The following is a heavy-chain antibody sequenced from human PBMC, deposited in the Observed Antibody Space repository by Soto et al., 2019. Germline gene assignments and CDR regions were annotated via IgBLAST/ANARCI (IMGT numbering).Heavy chain of an antibody. D-gene: IGHD3-22*01. CDR3: ARGPRRDYYDSSGPMGY. CDR2: IIPIFGTA. CDR1: GGTFSSYA. J-gene: IGHJ4*02. Sequence: SVNVSCKASGGTFSSYAISWVRQAPGQGLEWMGGIIPIFGTANYAQKFQGRVTITADESTSTAYMELSSLRSEDTAVYYCARGPRRDYYDSSGPMGYWGQGTLVTVSS. V-gene: IGHV1-69*13.